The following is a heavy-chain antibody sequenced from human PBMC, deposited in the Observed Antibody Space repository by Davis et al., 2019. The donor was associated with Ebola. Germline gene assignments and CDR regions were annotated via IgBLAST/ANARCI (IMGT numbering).Heavy chain of an antibody. V-gene: IGHV4-59*01. D-gene: IGHD1-26*01. CDR1: GGSIDNFY. Sequence: SETLSLTCTVSGGSIDNFYWSWIRQSPGKGLEWIGDNYNNRSTNYNPSLKSRVTISLDTSKNQFSLKLHSVTAADTALYYCARFIVGPTNWFDPWGQGIQVTVST. J-gene: IGHJ5*02. CDR3: ARFIVGPTNWFDP. CDR2: NYNNRST.